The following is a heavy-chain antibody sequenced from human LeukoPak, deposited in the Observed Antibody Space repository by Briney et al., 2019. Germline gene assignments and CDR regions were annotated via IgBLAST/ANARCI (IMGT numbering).Heavy chain of an antibody. Sequence: GGSLRLSCAASGFTFSSYSMNWVRQAPGKGLEWVSSISSSSNYIYYAVSVKGRFTISRDNAKNSLYLQMNSLRVEDTAVYYCERVLAARPFDYWGQGTLVTVSS. D-gene: IGHD6-6*01. CDR2: ISSSSNYI. V-gene: IGHV3-21*01. CDR1: GFTFSSYS. CDR3: ERVLAARPFDY. J-gene: IGHJ4*02.